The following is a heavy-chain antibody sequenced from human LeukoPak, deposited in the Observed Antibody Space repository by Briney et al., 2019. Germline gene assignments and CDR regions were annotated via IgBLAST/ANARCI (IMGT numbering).Heavy chain of an antibody. D-gene: IGHD2/OR15-2a*01. CDR2: FSGSGGST. J-gene: IGHJ4*02. Sequence: PGGSLRLSCAASGFTFSSYAMTWVRQAPGKGLQWVSAFSGSGGSTYYADSVKGRFTISRDNSRNTLYLQMNSLRAEDMAVYYCARSGLSRFGFWGQGTLVTVSS. CDR1: GFTFSSYA. V-gene: IGHV3-23*01. CDR3: ARSGLSRFGF.